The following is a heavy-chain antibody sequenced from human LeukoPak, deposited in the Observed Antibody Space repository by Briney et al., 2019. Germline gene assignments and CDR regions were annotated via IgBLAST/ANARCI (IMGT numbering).Heavy chain of an antibody. CDR1: GFTFSSYE. Sequence: GGSLRLSCAASGFTFSSYEMNWVRQAPGKGLEWVSYISSSGSTVYYADSVKGRFTISRDNAKNSLYLQMNSLRAEDTAVYYCARDSGRHGFDYWGQGTLVTVSS. D-gene: IGHD3-10*01. V-gene: IGHV3-48*03. CDR3: ARDSGRHGFDY. J-gene: IGHJ4*02. CDR2: ISSSGSTV.